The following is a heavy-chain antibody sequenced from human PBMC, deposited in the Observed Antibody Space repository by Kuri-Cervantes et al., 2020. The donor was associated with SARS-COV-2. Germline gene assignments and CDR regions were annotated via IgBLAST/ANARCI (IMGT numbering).Heavy chain of an antibody. V-gene: IGHV3-11*04. Sequence: GESLKISCAASGFTFTDYYMSRIRLTPGKGLEWVSYITGSGSAMYYAENVKGRFTISRDNAKNSLYLQMNSLRAEDTAVYYCARADFWSGLFDSWGQGTLVTVSS. J-gene: IGHJ4*02. CDR3: ARADFWSGLFDS. CDR2: ITGSGSAM. D-gene: IGHD3-3*01. CDR1: GFTFTDYY.